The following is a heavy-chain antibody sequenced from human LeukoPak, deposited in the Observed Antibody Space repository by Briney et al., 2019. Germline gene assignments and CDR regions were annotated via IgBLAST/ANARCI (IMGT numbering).Heavy chain of an antibody. CDR2: IYYSGTT. V-gene: IGHV4-39*07. D-gene: IGHD4-11*01. CDR3: ARVVRVQYLENRYYFDY. J-gene: IGHJ4*02. Sequence: SETLSLTCTVSGGSILSSSYYWGWIRQPPGKGLEWIGSIYYSGTTYYNPSLKSRVTISVDTSKNQFSLKLSSVSAADTAVYYCARVVRVQYLENRYYFDYWGQGTLVTVSS. CDR1: GGSILSSSYY.